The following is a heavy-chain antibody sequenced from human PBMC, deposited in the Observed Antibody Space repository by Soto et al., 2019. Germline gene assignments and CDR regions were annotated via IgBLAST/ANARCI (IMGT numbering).Heavy chain of an antibody. Sequence: EVPLLESGGTLVQVGGSLRLSCVASGFSFSNYAVPWVRQAPGKGLERVSAISGSGAGTYYADSVKGRFTISRDNSKNTVHLQMNSLRVEDTAVYHCAKRIKSVINYVGNAMDVWGPGTTVIAS. CDR3: AKRIKSVINYVGNAMDV. J-gene: IGHJ6*02. V-gene: IGHV3-23*01. CDR2: ISGSGAGT. D-gene: IGHD1-26*01. CDR1: GFSFSNYA.